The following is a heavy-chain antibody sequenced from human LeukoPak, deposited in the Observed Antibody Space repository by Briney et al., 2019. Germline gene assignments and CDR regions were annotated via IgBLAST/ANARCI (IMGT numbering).Heavy chain of an antibody. CDR3: AKDANYFHSGSYLIPFDF. J-gene: IGHJ4*02. Sequence: GGSLRLSCAASGSTFSRNAMNWVRQAPGKGLEWVASISGNGAGTYYADSVKGRFNISRDNSKNTLYLQMNSLRTEDTAVYYCAKDANYFHSGSYLIPFDFWGQGTLVTVSS. D-gene: IGHD1-26*01. V-gene: IGHV3-23*01. CDR1: GSTFSRNA. CDR2: ISGNGAGT.